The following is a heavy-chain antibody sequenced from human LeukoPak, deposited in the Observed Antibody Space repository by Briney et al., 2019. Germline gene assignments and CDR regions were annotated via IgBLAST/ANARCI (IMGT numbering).Heavy chain of an antibody. J-gene: IGHJ4*02. CDR2: IYYSGST. D-gene: IGHD3-22*01. V-gene: IGHV4-39*01. CDR1: GGSISSSSYY. Sequence: PSETLSLTCTVSGGSISSSSYYWGWIRQPPGKGLEWIGSIYYSGSTYYNPSLKSRVTISVDTSKNQFSLKLSSVTAADTAVYYCARHCITMIEVDTPYYFDYWGQGTLVTVSS. CDR3: ARHCITMIEVDTPYYFDY.